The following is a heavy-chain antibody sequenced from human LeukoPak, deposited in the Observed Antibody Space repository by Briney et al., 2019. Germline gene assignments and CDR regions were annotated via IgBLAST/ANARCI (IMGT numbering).Heavy chain of an antibody. CDR1: GFTFSDYY. D-gene: IGHD2-2*01. Sequence: GGSLRLSCAASGFTFSDYYMSWIRQAPGKGLEGVSYISSSGSTIYYADSVKGRFTISRDNAKNSLYLQMNSLRAEDTAVYYCARGGYCSSTSCQYFSEYFQHWGQGTLVTVSS. V-gene: IGHV3-11*04. J-gene: IGHJ1*01. CDR2: ISSSGSTI. CDR3: ARGGYCSSTSCQYFSEYFQH.